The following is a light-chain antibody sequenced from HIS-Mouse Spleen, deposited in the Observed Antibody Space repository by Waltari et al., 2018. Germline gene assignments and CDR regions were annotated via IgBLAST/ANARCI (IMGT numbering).Light chain of an antibody. CDR3: CSYAGSSTLV. J-gene: IGLJ3*02. CDR1: SSDVGSYNL. Sequence: QSALTQPASVSGSPGQSITISCTGTSSDVGSYNLVPWYQQHPGKAPKLMIYEGSKRPSGVSHRFSGSKSGNTAYLTISGLQAEDEADYYCCSYAGSSTLVFGGGTKLTVL. V-gene: IGLV2-23*01. CDR2: EGS.